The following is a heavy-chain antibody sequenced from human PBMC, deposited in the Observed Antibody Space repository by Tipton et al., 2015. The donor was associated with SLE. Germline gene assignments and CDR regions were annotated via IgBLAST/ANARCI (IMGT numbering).Heavy chain of an antibody. CDR3: APRGVVSAATFDF. V-gene: IGHV4-59*01. CDR2: IHFSGGT. D-gene: IGHD2-15*01. J-gene: IGHJ3*01. Sequence: TLSLTCSVSGDSITSDYWGWIRQPPGKGLECVGYIHFSGGTNYSPSLKSRVSMSVDTSKNQVSLRLTSVTAADTAVYYCAPRGVVSAATFDFWGRGTMVNVSS. CDR1: GDSITSDY.